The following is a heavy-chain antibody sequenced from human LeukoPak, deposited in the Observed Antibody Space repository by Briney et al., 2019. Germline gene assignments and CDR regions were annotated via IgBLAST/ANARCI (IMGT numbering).Heavy chain of an antibody. J-gene: IGHJ4*02. CDR2: ISPRSGDT. CDR3: ARGREIHGGSDTKLDDY. Sequence: ASVKVSCMPSGYSFTDYYMHWVRQAPGQGLEWMGWISPRSGDTSYAQKFQGRVTMTRDTSINTVDMDLGGLTSDDTAVFYWARGREIHGGSDTKLDDYWGQGTLVTVSS. CDR1: GYSFTDYY. D-gene: IGHD3-10*01. V-gene: IGHV1-2*02.